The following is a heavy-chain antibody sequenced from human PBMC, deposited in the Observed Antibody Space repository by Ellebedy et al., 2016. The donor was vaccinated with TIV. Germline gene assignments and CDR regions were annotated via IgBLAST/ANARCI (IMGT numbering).Heavy chain of an antibody. V-gene: IGHV1-69*06. CDR1: GGTFSSYA. D-gene: IGHD3-16*01. CDR2: IIPIFGTA. Sequence: SVKVSXXASGGTFSSYAISWVRQAPGQGLEWMGGIIPIFGTANYAQKFQGRVTITADKSTSTAYMELSSLRSEDTAVYYCARGDYILGHYFDYWGQGTLVTVSS. CDR3: ARGDYILGHYFDY. J-gene: IGHJ4*02.